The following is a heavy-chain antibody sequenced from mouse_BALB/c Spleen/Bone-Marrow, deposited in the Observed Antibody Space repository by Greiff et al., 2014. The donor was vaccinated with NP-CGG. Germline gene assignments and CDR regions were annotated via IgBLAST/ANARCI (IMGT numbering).Heavy chain of an antibody. Sequence: VKLVESGAELVKPGASVKLSCKASGYTFTSYYMYWVKQRPGQGLEWIGEITPSNGGTNFNEKFKSRATLTVDKSSNTAYVQLSSLTSEDSAVYHCTRSNYGYWFFDVWGAGTTVTVSS. V-gene: IGHV1S81*02. D-gene: IGHD1-1*01. CDR1: GYTFTSYY. CDR2: ITPSNGGT. CDR3: TRSNYGYWFFDV. J-gene: IGHJ1*01.